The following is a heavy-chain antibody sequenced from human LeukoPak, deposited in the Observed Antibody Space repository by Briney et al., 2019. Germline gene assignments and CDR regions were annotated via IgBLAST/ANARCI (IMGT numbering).Heavy chain of an antibody. CDR2: MNPNSGNT. CDR3: ARVEFNSGYSHVY. V-gene: IGHV1-8*01. J-gene: IGHJ4*02. CDR1: GYTFTSYD. Sequence: GASVKVSCKASGYTFTSYDINWVRQATGQGLEWMGWMNPNSGNTGYAQKFQGRVAMTRSTLISTAYMELSSLRSEDTAVYYCARVEFNSGYSHVYWGQGTLVTVSS. D-gene: IGHD3-22*01.